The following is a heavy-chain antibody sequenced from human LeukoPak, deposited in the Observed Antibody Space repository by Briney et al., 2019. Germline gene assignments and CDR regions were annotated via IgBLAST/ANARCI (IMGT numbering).Heavy chain of an antibody. J-gene: IGHJ4*02. CDR1: GGSFSGYY. CDR3: ARDKSLDY. V-gene: IGHV4-34*01. CDR2: INHSGST. Sequence: PSETLSLTCAVYGGSFSGYYWSWIRQPPGKGLEWIGEINHSGSTYYNPSLKSRVTISVDRSKNQFSLKLSSVTAADTAVYYCARDKSLDYWGQGTLVTVSS.